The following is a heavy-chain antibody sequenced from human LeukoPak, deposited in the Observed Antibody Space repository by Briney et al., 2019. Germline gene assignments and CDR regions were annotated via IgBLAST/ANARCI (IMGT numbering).Heavy chain of an antibody. CDR2: IYYSGST. CDR1: GGSFSGYY. Sequence: ESSETLSLTCAVYGGSFSGYYWSWIRQPPGKGLEWIGYIYYSGSTNYNPSLKSRLTISVDTSKNQFSLKLSSVTAADTALYYCARQNTSRGARYYFDYWGQGTLVTVSS. CDR3: ARQNTSRGARYYFDY. J-gene: IGHJ4*02. D-gene: IGHD3-10*01. V-gene: IGHV4-59*08.